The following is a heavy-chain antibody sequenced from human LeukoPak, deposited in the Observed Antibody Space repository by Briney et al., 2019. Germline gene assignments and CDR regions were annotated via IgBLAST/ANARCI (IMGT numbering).Heavy chain of an antibody. D-gene: IGHD2-15*01. CDR3: ARDRSGLVY. J-gene: IGHJ4*02. CDR2: LSHSGSA. Sequence: SETLSLTCTVSGVSISTYYWSWIRQPPGKGLQWMAYLSHSGSANYNPSLKSRVTMSVDTSKNQFSLNLSSVSAADTAVYYCARDRSGLVYWGQGTLVTVSS. V-gene: IGHV4-59*01. CDR1: GVSISTYY.